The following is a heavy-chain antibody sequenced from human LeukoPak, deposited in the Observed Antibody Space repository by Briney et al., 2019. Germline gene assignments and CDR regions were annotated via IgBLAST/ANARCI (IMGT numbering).Heavy chain of an antibody. Sequence: GGSLRLSCTASGFTFGDSAMSWVRQAPGKGLEWVSFIRNKAYGGTTEYAASVKGRFTISRDDSKSIVYLQMNSLKTEDIAVYYCTRGLQYSVDYFDYWGQGTLVTVSS. CDR1: GFTFGDSA. CDR2: IRNKAYGGTT. V-gene: IGHV3-49*04. CDR3: TRGLQYSVDYFDY. J-gene: IGHJ4*02. D-gene: IGHD5-24*01.